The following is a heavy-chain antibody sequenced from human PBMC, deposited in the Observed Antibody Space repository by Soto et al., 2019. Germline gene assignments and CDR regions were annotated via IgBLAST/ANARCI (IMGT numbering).Heavy chain of an antibody. CDR1: GFTFSSYA. J-gene: IGHJ4*02. V-gene: IGHV3-23*01. D-gene: IGHD6-6*01. CDR2: ISGSGGST. Sequence: GSLRLSCSASGFTFSSYAMSWVRQAPGKGLEWVSAISGSGGSTYYADSVKGRFTISRDNSKNTLYLQMNSLRAEDTAVYYCEKDSIHSSSSEYFDYWGQGTLVTVSS. CDR3: EKDSIHSSSSEYFDY.